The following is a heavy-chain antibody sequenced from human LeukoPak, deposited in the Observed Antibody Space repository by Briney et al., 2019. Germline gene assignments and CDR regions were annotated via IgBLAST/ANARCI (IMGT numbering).Heavy chain of an antibody. V-gene: IGHV3-74*01. D-gene: IGHD5-24*01. CDR3: VRDRDGYNY. CDR1: GFTFSSYL. Sequence: GGSLRLSCAASGFTFSSYLMHWVRQAPGKGLVWVSRINSDGSTINYADSVKGRFTISRDNAKNTLYLQMNSLRAEGTAVYYCVRDRDGYNYWGQGTLVTVSS. J-gene: IGHJ4*02. CDR2: INSDGSTI.